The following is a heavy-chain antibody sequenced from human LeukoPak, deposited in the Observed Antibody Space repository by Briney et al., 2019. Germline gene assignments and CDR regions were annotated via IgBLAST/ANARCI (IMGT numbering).Heavy chain of an antibody. J-gene: IGHJ6*02. CDR1: GGSISYYY. V-gene: IGHV4-59*01. D-gene: IGHD4-17*01. CDR2: IYYSGTT. Sequence: SETLSLTCTVSGGSISYYYWSWIRQSPGKGREWIGYIYYSGTTNYNPSLKSRVTISVDTSKNQFSLQLRSVTAADTAVYYCAREDPQTTVPEGMEVWGQGTTVTVSS. CDR3: AREDPQTTVPEGMEV.